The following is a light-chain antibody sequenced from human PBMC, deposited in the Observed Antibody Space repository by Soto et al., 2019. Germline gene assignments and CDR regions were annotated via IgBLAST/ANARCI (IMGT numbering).Light chain of an antibody. J-gene: IGLJ1*01. CDR2: EVS. Sequence: QSALTQPASVSGSPRQSITISCTGTSSDVGNYKYVSWYQQHPGKAPKLMINEVSNRPSGVSHRFSGSKSGNTASLTISGLQAEDETDYYCFSYASSGTYVFGTGTKLTVL. V-gene: IGLV2-14*01. CDR1: SSDVGNYKY. CDR3: FSYASSGTYV.